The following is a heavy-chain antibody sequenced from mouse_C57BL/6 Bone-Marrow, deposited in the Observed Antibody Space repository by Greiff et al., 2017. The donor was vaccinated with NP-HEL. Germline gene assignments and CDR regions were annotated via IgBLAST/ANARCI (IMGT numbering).Heavy chain of an antibody. CDR2: IDPEDGDT. D-gene: IGHD1-1*01. Sequence: EVQLQQSGAELVRPGASVKLSCTASGFNIKDYYMHWVKQRPEQGLEWIGRIDPEDGDTEYAPKFQGKATMTADTSSNTAYLQLSSLTSEDTAVYYCTTGNYYGSSKGFAYWGQGTLVTVSA. J-gene: IGHJ3*01. CDR3: TTGNYYGSSKGFAY. V-gene: IGHV14-1*01. CDR1: GFNIKDYY.